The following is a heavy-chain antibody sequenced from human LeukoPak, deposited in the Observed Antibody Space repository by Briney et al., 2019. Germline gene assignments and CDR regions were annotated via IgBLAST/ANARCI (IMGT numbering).Heavy chain of an antibody. CDR1: GYSFSNDW. CDR3: ARRGCNGGSCYGY. V-gene: IGHV5-51*01. CDR2: IYPGDSDT. D-gene: IGHD2-15*01. J-gene: IGHJ4*02. Sequence: GESLKISCKGSGYSFSNDWIGWVRQMPGKGLEWMGIIYPGDSDTRYSPSFQGQVTVSADKSISTAYLLWSSLEASDTAMYYCARRGCNGGSCYGYWGQGTLVTVSS.